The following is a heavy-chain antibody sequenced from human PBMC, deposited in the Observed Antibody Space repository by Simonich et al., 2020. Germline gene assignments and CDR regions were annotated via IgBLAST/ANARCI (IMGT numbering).Heavy chain of an antibody. J-gene: IGHJ3*02. CDR1: GFTFSSYS. V-gene: IGHV3-21*01. CDR3: AREIEAGNAFDI. Sequence: EVQLVESGGGLVKPGGSLRLSCAASGFTFSSYSMNWFRQAPGKGLEWVSSISSSSSYIYYADSVKGRFTISRDNAKNSLYLQMNSLRAEDTAVYYCAREIEAGNAFDIWGQGTMVTVSS. CDR2: ISSSSSYI.